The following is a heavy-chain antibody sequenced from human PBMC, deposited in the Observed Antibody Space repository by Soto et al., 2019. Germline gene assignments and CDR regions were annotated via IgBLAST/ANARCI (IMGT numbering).Heavy chain of an antibody. V-gene: IGHV1-69*13. CDR1: GGTFSSYA. Sequence: EASGKVSCKGSGGTFSSYAISWVRQAPGQGLEWMGGIIPIFGTANYAQKFQCRVTIPADESTSTAYMELSSLRSEDTAVYYCAREDTAMVNAPFDIWGQGTMVTVSS. CDR2: IIPIFGTA. D-gene: IGHD5-18*01. J-gene: IGHJ3*02. CDR3: AREDTAMVNAPFDI.